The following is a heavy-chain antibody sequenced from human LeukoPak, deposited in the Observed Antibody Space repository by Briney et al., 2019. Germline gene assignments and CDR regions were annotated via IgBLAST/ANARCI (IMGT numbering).Heavy chain of an antibody. D-gene: IGHD6-13*01. Sequence: SVKVSCKASGGTLSSYAISWVRQAPGQGLEWMGGIIPIFGTANYAQKFQGRVTITTDESTSTAYMELSSLRSEDTAVYYCARARPRRPNSSSWSDAFDIWGQGTMVTVSS. CDR2: IIPIFGTA. CDR1: GGTLSSYA. J-gene: IGHJ3*02. CDR3: ARARPRRPNSSSWSDAFDI. V-gene: IGHV1-69*05.